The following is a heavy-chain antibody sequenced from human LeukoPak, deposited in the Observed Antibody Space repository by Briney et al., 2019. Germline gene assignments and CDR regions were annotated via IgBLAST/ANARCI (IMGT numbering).Heavy chain of an antibody. CDR3: ARSMSSSNDF. CDR1: GFTLSKYW. J-gene: IGHJ4*02. CDR2: INVEGSRT. V-gene: IGHV3-74*01. Sequence: GGSLTLSCAGSGFTLSKYWVHWVRQVPGKGLVWVSRINVEGSRTDYADSVRGRFTISRDNAKNTVYLQMNSLTAEDTAVYYCARSMSSSNDFWGQGTLVT. D-gene: IGHD4-11*01.